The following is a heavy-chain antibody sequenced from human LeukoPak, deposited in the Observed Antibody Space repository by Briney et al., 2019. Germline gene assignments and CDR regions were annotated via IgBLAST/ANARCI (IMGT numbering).Heavy chain of an antibody. CDR1: GYTFTGYP. J-gene: IGHJ4*02. CDR2: INPNSGGT. V-gene: IGHV1-2*02. CDR3: ARERALGYCTNGVCPYFDY. Sequence: ASVKDSCKASGYTFTGYPMYWVRQGPGQGLEWMGWINPNSGGTNYAQKFQGRVTMTRDTSISTAYMELSRLRSDDTAVYYCARERALGYCTNGVCPYFDYWGQGTLVTVSS. D-gene: IGHD2-8*01.